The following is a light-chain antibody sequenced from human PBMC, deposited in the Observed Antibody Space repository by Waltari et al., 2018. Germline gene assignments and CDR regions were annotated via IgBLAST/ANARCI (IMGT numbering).Light chain of an antibody. J-gene: IGLJ1*01. Sequence: QSALTPPASESGSPGQPIPISCTGTSIDIGVFNHVSWYQQHPGKAPKLMIYDVTNRPSGVSDRFSGSKSDYTASLTISGLQAEDEADYYCSSYTTSISYVFGTGTRVTVL. CDR1: SIDIGVFNH. V-gene: IGLV2-14*03. CDR2: DVT. CDR3: SSYTTSISYV.